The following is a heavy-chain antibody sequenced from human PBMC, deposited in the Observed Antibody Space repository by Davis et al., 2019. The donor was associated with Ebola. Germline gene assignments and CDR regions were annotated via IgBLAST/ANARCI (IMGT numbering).Heavy chain of an antibody. CDR3: ARHDYGDSHFDY. CDR2: VSGRATTI. CDR1: GFTFNKYA. V-gene: IGHV3-23*01. Sequence: GGSLRLSCAASGFTFNKYAMSWVRQAPGKGLEWVSVVSGRATTIYYADSVKGRFTISRDNSKNTLYLQMNSLRAEDTAVYYCARHDYGDSHFDYWGQGTLVTVSS. J-gene: IGHJ4*02. D-gene: IGHD4-17*01.